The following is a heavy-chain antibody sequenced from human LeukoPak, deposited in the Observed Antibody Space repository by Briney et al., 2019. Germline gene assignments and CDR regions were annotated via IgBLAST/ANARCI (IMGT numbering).Heavy chain of an antibody. CDR1: GYTFTSYY. Sequence: GASVKVSCKASGYTFTSYYMHWVRQAPGQGLEWMGWMNPNSGNTGYAQKFQGRVTITRDTSISTAYMELSGLRSEDTAVYFCARDCSRTSCYTRFDYWGQGTLVTVSS. J-gene: IGHJ4*02. CDR3: ARDCSRTSCYTRFDY. CDR2: MNPNSGNT. V-gene: IGHV1-8*03. D-gene: IGHD2-2*02.